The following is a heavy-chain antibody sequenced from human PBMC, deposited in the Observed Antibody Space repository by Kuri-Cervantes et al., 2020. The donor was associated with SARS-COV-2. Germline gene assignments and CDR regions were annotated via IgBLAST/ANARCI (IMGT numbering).Heavy chain of an antibody. V-gene: IGHV3-11*05. CDR1: GFTVSSNY. J-gene: IGHJ4*02. CDR2: ISSSSSYT. CDR3: ARDLYYYDSSGYYDY. D-gene: IGHD3-22*01. Sequence: GESLKISCAASGFTVSSNYMSWIRQAPGKGLEWVSYISSSSSYTNYADSVKGRFTISRDNAKNSLYLQMNSLRAEDTAVYYCARDLYYYDSSGYYDYWGQGTLVTVSS.